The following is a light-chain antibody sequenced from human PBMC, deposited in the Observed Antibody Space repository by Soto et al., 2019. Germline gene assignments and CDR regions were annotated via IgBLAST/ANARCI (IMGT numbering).Light chain of an antibody. V-gene: IGKV1-33*01. CDR1: QDISNY. CDR2: DAS. CDR3: QQYDNLPRYT. J-gene: IGKJ2*01. Sequence: DIQMTQSPSSLSASVGDRVTITCQASQDISNYLNWYQQKPGKAPKLLIYDASNLETGVPSRFSGDGSGTDSTFTISSLQPEDIATYYCQQYDNLPRYTFGQGTKLEIK.